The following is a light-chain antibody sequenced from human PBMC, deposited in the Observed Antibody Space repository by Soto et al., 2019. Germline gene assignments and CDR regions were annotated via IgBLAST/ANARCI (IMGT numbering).Light chain of an antibody. CDR1: QGVSTW. Sequence: DIQMTQSPSSVSASVGDRVTITCRASQGVSTWLAWYQQKPGKAPNLLIYTASSLQSGVPSRFXXXXSGXDFTLTISSLQPEDFATYYCQQTTTFPLTFGGGTKVEI. J-gene: IGKJ4*01. V-gene: IGKV1D-12*01. CDR2: TAS. CDR3: QQTTTFPLT.